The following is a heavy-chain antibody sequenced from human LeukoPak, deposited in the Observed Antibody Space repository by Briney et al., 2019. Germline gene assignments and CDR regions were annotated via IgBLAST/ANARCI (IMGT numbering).Heavy chain of an antibody. V-gene: IGHV1-58*02. D-gene: IGHD1-20*01. CDR1: GFTFTSSA. J-gene: IGHJ2*01. Sequence: ASVKVSCKASGFTFTSSAMQWVRQARGQRLEWIGWIVVGSGNTNYAQKFQERVTITRDMSTSTAYMELSSLRSEDTAVYYCAADRSVLLDWYFDLWGCGTLVTVSS. CDR2: IVVGSGNT. CDR3: AADRSVLLDWYFDL.